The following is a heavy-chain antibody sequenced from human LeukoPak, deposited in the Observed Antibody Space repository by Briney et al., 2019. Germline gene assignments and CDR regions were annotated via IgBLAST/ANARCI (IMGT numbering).Heavy chain of an antibody. Sequence: GGSLRLSCAASGFTFNNYWMTWVRQAPGKGLEWVANIKQDGSEKYYVDSVEGRFTISRDNAKNSLYLQMNSLRAEDTAMYYCARGMDYWGQGTLVTVSS. CDR2: IKQDGSEK. V-gene: IGHV3-7*03. CDR1: GFTFNNYW. CDR3: ARGMDY. J-gene: IGHJ4*02.